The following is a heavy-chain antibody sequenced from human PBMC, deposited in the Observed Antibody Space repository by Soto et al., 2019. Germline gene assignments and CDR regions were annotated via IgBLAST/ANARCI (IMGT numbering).Heavy chain of an antibody. D-gene: IGHD6-19*01. V-gene: IGHV3-53*01. J-gene: IGHJ6*02. CDR2: IYSGGST. CDR1: GFTVSSNY. Sequence: EVQLVESGGGLIQPGGSLRLSCAASGFTVSSNYMSWVRQAPGKGLEWVSVIYSGGSTYYADSVKGRFTISRDNSKNTLYLQMNSLRAEDTAVYYCARDRDSSGWYRYGMDVWGQGTTVTVSS. CDR3: ARDRDSSGWYRYGMDV.